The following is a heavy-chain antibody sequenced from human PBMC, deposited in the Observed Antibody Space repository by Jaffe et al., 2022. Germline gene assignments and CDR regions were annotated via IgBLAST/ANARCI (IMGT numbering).Heavy chain of an antibody. V-gene: IGHV4-59*01. Sequence: QVQLQESGPGLVKPSETLSLTCTVSGGSISSYYWSWIRQPPGKGLEWIGYIYYSGSTNYNPSLKSRVTISVDTSKNQFSLKLSSVTAADTAVYYCARDGGPSGGYYGDFRSYYYYYYMDVWGKGTTVTVSS. D-gene: IGHD4-17*01. CDR3: ARDGGPSGGYYGDFRSYYYYYYMDV. CDR2: IYYSGST. J-gene: IGHJ6*03. CDR1: GGSISSYY.